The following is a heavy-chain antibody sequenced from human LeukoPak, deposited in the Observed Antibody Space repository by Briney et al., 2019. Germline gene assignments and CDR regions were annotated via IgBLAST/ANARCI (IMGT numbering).Heavy chain of an antibody. CDR3: ATLTGGDDAFDI. CDR1: GGSFSGYY. Sequence: SGTLSLTCAVYGGSFSGYYWSWIRQPPGKGLEWIGEINYSGSTNYNPSLKSRVTISVDTSKNQFSLKLSSVTAADTAVYYCATLTGGDDAFDIWGQGTMVTVSS. V-gene: IGHV4-34*01. CDR2: INYSGST. J-gene: IGHJ3*02. D-gene: IGHD4-23*01.